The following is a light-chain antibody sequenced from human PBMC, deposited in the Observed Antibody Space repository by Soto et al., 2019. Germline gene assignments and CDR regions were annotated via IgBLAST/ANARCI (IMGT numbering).Light chain of an antibody. J-gene: IGKJ2*01. CDR2: GSS. CDR3: QQYGSSPPYT. V-gene: IGKV3-20*01. Sequence: EVVLTQSPGTLSLSPGERATLSCRASQSVSNNYLAWYQQKPGQSPKLLIFGSSDRATGIPDRFSGSGSGTDFTLTISSLEPEDFAVYYCQQYGSSPPYTLGQGTKLESK. CDR1: QSVSNNY.